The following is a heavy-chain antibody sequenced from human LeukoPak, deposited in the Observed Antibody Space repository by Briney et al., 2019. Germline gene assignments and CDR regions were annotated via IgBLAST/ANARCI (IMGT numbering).Heavy chain of an antibody. CDR1: GFTFSSYS. CDR3: ARDYYGDYGLDY. V-gene: IGHV3-21*01. J-gene: IGHJ4*02. Sequence: PGGSLRLSCAASGFTFSSYSMNWIRRAPGKGLEWVSSISSSTSYIYYADSVKGRFTISKDNAKNSLYLQMSSLRAEDTAVYYCARDYYGDYGLDYWGQGTLVTVSS. CDR2: ISSSTSYI. D-gene: IGHD4-17*01.